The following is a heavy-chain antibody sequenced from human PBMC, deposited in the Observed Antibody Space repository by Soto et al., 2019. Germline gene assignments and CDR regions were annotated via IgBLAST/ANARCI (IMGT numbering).Heavy chain of an antibody. D-gene: IGHD3-10*01. CDR2: INHSGST. J-gene: IGHJ6*02. V-gene: IGHV4-34*01. CDR1: GGSFSGYY. Sequence: SETLSLTCAVYGGSFSGYYWSWIRQPPGKGLEWIGEINHSGSTNYNPSLKSRVTISVDTSKNQFSLKLSSVTAADTAVYYCASLNYGSGSSSYYYYGMDVWGQGTTVT. CDR3: ASLNYGSGSSSYYYYGMDV.